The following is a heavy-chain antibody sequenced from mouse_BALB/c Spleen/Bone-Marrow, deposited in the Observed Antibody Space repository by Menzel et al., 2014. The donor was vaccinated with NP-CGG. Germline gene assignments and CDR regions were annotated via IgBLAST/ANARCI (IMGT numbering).Heavy chain of an antibody. V-gene: IGHV1-80*01. CDR2: IYPGNGNA. D-gene: IGHD2-1*01. Sequence: LVESGAELVRPGSSVKISCKASGYAFXTYWMNWVKQRPGQGLEWIGQIYPGNGNADYNGKFKDKATLTADKSSRTAYMHLSSLTSEDSAVYFCSRGGNYGTYWGQGTLVTVSA. CDR1: GYAFXTYW. CDR3: SRGGNYGTY. J-gene: IGHJ3*01.